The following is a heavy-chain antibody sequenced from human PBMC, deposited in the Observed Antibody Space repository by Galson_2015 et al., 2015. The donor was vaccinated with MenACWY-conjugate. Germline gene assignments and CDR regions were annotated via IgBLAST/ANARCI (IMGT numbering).Heavy chain of an antibody. D-gene: IGHD1-1*01. J-gene: IGHJ2*01. CDR2: ITSNGGTT. CDR1: GFTFSSYA. CDR3: VKGGTTMAYWYFDL. V-gene: IGHV3-64D*09. Sequence: SLRLSCAASGFTFSSYAMHWVRQAPGKGLEYVSAITSNGGTTYYADSVKGRFTISRDNSKNTLYLQMSSLGAEDTAVYYCVKGGTTMAYWYFDLWGRGTLVTVSS.